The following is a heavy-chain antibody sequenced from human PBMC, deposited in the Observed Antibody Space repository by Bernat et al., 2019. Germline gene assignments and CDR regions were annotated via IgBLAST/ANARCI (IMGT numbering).Heavy chain of an antibody. D-gene: IGHD3-3*01. CDR2: IYYSWNT. J-gene: IGHJ6*02. Sequence: HVQLQQSGPGLVKPSETLSLSCNVSGDSIRHYYWSWVRQPPGKGLEWIGYIYYSWNTENNPSLRSRVTISVVTSKDQFSLKLKSVTAADTAIYFCAGRRDGHKYVGRYYALDVWGQGNTVTV. V-gene: IGHV4-59*01. CDR1: GDSIRHYY. CDR3: AGRRDGHKYVGRYYALDV.